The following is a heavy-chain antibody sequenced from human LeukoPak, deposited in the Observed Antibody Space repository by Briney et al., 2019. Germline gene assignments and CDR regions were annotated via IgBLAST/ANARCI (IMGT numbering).Heavy chain of an antibody. J-gene: IGHJ4*02. Sequence: SETLSLTCAAYGGSFSGYYWTWIRQSPGMGLEWIGEIIHSGRTNYNPSLTNRVSISVDTSKNQFSLELSSVTAADTAIYYCARGILVTVYAAFDYWGQGTLVTVSS. CDR3: ARGILVTVYAAFDY. V-gene: IGHV4-34*01. CDR2: IIHSGRT. D-gene: IGHD2/OR15-2a*01. CDR1: GGSFSGYY.